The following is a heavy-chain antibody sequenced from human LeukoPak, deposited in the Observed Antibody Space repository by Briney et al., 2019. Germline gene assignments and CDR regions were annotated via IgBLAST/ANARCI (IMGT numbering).Heavy chain of an antibody. CDR3: ARDPGGAKSLYYYYYMDV. D-gene: IGHD1-26*01. V-gene: IGHV1-2*02. CDR1: GYTFTSYY. CDR2: INPNSGGT. Sequence: EASVKVSCKASGYTFTSYYMHWVRQAPGQGLEWMGWINPNSGGTNYAQKFQGRVTMTRDTSISTAYMELSRLRSDDTAVYYCARDPGGAKSLYYYYYMDVWGKGTTVTVSS. J-gene: IGHJ6*03.